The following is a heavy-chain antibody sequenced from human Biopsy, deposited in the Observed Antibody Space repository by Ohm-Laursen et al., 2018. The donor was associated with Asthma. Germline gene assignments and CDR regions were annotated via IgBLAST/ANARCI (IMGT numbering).Heavy chain of an antibody. V-gene: IGHV3-30*03. CDR2: ISYDGSNK. Sequence: SLRLSCAASGFTFSSSGMHWVRQAPGKGLEWVALISYDGSNKYYGDSVKGRFTISRDNSKNTLYLQMNSLRAEDTAVYCCASYEVVTAILPMDVWGQGTTVTVSS. CDR1: GFTFSSSG. CDR3: ASYEVVTAILPMDV. D-gene: IGHD2-21*02. J-gene: IGHJ6*02.